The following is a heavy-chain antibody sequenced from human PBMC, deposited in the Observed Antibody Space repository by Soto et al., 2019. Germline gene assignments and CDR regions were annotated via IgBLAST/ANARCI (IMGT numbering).Heavy chain of an antibody. V-gene: IGHV1-46*01. CDR3: ARELPDCSSTSCYSGGSYYFDY. Sequence: QVQLVQSGAEVKKPGASVKVSCKASGYTFTSYYMHWVRQAPGQGLEWMGIINPSGGSTSYAQKFQGRVTMTRDTSTSTVYMELSSLRSEDTAVYYCARELPDCSSTSCYSGGSYYFDYWGQGTLVTVSS. J-gene: IGHJ4*02. D-gene: IGHD2-2*02. CDR2: INPSGGST. CDR1: GYTFTSYY.